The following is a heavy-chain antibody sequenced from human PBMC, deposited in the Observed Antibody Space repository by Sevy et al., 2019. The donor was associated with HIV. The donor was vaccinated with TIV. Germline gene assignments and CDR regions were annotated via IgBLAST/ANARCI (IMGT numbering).Heavy chain of an antibody. V-gene: IGHV3-21*01. J-gene: IGHJ4*02. CDR3: VRDGWNY. Sequence: GESLKISCAASGFTFSTSTMNWVRQAPGKGLEWVSRMTRSGSYILYADSVKGRFTIYRDNAKNSVFLQMNSLRVEDTAVYYCVRDGWNYWGQGTLVTVSS. CDR2: MTRSGSYI. D-gene: IGHD2-15*01. CDR1: GFTFSTST.